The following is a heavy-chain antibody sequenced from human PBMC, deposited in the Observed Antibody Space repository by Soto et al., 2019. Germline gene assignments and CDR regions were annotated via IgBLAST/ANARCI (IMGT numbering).Heavy chain of an antibody. Sequence: PSETLCLTCTLYVDFVSSGGYCWSWIRQPPGKGLEWTGYSYSSGRANYNPSLKSRVTISRDTSKNQISLKVASVTAADTAGYYCARGLRSVSMDPWGQGTTVTVS. J-gene: IGHJ6*02. CDR3: ARGLRSVSMDP. CDR2: SYSSGRA. CDR1: VDFVSSGGYC. V-gene: IGHV4-61*08.